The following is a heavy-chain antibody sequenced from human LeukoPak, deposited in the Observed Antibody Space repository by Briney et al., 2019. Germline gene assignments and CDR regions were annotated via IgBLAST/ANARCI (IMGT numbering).Heavy chain of an antibody. Sequence: SETLSLTCTVSGGSISSSSYYWGWIRQPPGKGLEWIGSIYYSGSTYYNPSLKSRVTISVDTSKNQFSLKLSSVTAADTAVYYCARIYCSSTSCNGEGFDPWGQGTLVNVSS. J-gene: IGHJ5*02. V-gene: IGHV4-39*01. D-gene: IGHD2-2*01. CDR3: ARIYCSSTSCNGEGFDP. CDR2: IYYSGST. CDR1: GGSISSSSYY.